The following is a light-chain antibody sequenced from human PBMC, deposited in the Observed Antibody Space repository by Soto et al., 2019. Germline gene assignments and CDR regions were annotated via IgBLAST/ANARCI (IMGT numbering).Light chain of an antibody. CDR1: SSDVGGYNY. J-gene: IGLJ2*01. V-gene: IGLV2-14*01. CDR2: DVS. CDR3: SSYTSSSTPVV. Sequence: QSVLTQPASVSGSPGQSITISCTGTSSDVGGYNYVSWYQQHPGKAPKLMISDVSNRPSGVSYRFSGSKSGNTASLTISGLQAEDEADYYCSSYTSSSTPVVFGGGTKLTVL.